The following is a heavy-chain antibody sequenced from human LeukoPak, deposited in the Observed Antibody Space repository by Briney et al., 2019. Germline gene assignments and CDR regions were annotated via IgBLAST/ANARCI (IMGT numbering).Heavy chain of an antibody. CDR3: AKDPYSWRGTWFDP. Sequence: HPGGSLRLSCAASGFTFSSYGMHWVRQAPGKGLEWVAVISYDGSNKYYADSVKGRFTISRDNSKNTLYLQMNNLRAEDTAVYYCAKDPYSWRGTWFDPWGQGTLVTVSS. CDR1: GFTFSSYG. J-gene: IGHJ5*02. D-gene: IGHD5-18*01. CDR2: ISYDGSNK. V-gene: IGHV3-30*18.